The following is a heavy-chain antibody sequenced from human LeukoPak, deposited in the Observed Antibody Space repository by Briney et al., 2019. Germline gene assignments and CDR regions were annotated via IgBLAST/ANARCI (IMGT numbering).Heavy chain of an antibody. CDR2: IFYSGST. V-gene: IGHV4-59*12. CDR3: ARGWELRYGLDV. J-gene: IGHJ6*02. D-gene: IGHD1-26*01. CDR1: GGSIGSFY. Sequence: KPSETLSLTCTVSGGSIGSFYWSWIRQPPGKGLEWVGYIFYSGSTNYNPSLKSRVTISVETSKNQFSLKLTSVTATDTAVYYCARGWELRYGLDVWGRGTTVTVSS.